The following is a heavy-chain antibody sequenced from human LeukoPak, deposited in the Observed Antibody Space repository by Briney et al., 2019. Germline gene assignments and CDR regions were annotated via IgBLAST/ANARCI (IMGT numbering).Heavy chain of an antibody. D-gene: IGHD4-23*01. CDR1: GFTLSSYS. V-gene: IGHV3-21*01. CDR2: ISSSSSDI. J-gene: IGHJ3*02. CDR3: VTDYGGSSGAFDI. Sequence: GGSLRLSCTGSGFTLSSYSMNWVRRAPGQGLEWVSSISSSSSDIYYTDSVKGRFTISRDNAKNSLYLQMNSLRAEDTAVYYCVTDYGGSSGAFDIWGQGTMVTVSS.